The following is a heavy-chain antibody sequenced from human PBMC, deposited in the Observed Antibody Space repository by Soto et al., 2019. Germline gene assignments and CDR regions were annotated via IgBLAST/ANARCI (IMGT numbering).Heavy chain of an antibody. CDR2: IIPIFGTA. Sequence: QVQLVQSGAEVKKPGSSVKVSCKASGGTFSSYAISWVRQAPGQGLEWMGGIIPIFGTANYAQKFQARVTSTADKSTSTAYMELSRLRSEDTAVYYCARGFYHYYDSSGYYEPDYWGQGTLVTVSS. CDR1: GGTFSSYA. V-gene: IGHV1-69*06. CDR3: ARGFYHYYDSSGYYEPDY. D-gene: IGHD3-22*01. J-gene: IGHJ4*02.